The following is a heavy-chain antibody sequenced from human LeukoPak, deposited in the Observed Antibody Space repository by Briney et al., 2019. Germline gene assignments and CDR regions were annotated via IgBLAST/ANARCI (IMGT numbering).Heavy chain of an antibody. CDR3: ARVYRDYVFGAFDI. CDR2: ISSTGSTI. V-gene: IGHV3-48*04. D-gene: IGHD3-16*01. J-gene: IGHJ3*02. Sequence: GGSLRLSCAASGLTFSSYSMNWVRQAPGKGLEWVSYISSTGSTIYYADSVKGRFTISRDNAKNSLYLQMNSLRVEDTAVYYCARVYRDYVFGAFDIRGQGTMVTVSS. CDR1: GLTFSSYS.